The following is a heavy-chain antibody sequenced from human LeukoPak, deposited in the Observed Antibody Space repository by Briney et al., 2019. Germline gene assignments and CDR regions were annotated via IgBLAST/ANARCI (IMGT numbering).Heavy chain of an antibody. J-gene: IGHJ4*02. D-gene: IGHD3-3*01. CDR3: ARDYDFWSGYADY. Sequence: GGSLRLSCAASGFTFSSYSMNWVRQAPGKGLEWVSSISSSSSYIYYADSVKCRFTISRDNAKNSLYLQMNSLRAEDTAVYYCARDYDFWSGYADYWGQGTLVTVSS. V-gene: IGHV3-21*01. CDR1: GFTFSSYS. CDR2: ISSSSSYI.